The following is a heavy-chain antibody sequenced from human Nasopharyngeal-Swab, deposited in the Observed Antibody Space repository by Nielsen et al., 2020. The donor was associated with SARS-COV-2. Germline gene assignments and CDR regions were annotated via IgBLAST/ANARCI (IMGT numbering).Heavy chain of an antibody. CDR2: IDPTDSYT. Sequence: GESLKISCKGSGYSFTSYWISWVRQMHGKGLEWMGRIDPTDSYTNYSPSFQGHVTISADKSLSTAYLQWSNLKASDTAMYYCARRWYHYYFMDVWGKGTTVTVSS. J-gene: IGHJ6*03. V-gene: IGHV5-10-1*01. CDR1: GYSFTSYW. CDR3: ARRWYHYYFMDV. D-gene: IGHD6-13*01.